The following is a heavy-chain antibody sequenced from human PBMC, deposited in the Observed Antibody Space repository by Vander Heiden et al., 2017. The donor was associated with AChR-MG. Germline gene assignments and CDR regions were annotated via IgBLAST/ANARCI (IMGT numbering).Heavy chain of an antibody. CDR2: ISSSGSTI. V-gene: IGHV3-11*01. J-gene: IGHJ4*02. Sequence: QVQLVESGGGLVKPGGSLRLSCAASGFTFSDCYMSGMRQAPGKGLEWVSYISSSGSTIYYADSVKGRFTISRDNAKNSLYLQMNSLRAEDTAVYYCARDPRIAVAGTLPIDYWGQGTLVTVSS. D-gene: IGHD6-19*01. CDR3: ARDPRIAVAGTLPIDY. CDR1: GFTFSDCY.